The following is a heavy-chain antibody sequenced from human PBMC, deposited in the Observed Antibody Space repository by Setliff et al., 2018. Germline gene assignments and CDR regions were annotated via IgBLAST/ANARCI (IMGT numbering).Heavy chain of an antibody. J-gene: IGHJ2*01. Sequence: PSETLSLTCTVSGDSISSYYWSWIRQPPGKGLEWIGYIYNSGSTNYNPSLKSRVTILVDTSKNHFSLKLTSVTAADTAVYYCARALPWGSSWDRYFDLWGRGTLVTVSS. CDR2: IYNSGST. D-gene: IGHD6-13*01. V-gene: IGHV4-59*01. CDR1: GDSISSYY. CDR3: ARALPWGSSWDRYFDL.